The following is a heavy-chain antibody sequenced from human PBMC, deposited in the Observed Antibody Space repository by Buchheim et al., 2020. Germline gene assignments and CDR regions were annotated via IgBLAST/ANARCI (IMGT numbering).Heavy chain of an antibody. D-gene: IGHD3-3*01. V-gene: IGHV3-7*01. CDR3: ARETYYDFWSGHTPLDY. CDR1: GFTFSSYW. Sequence: EVQLVESGGALVQPGGSLRLSCAASGFTFSSYWMSWVRQAPGKGLEWVANIQQDGNEKYYVDSLKGRFTISRDHAKNSLYLQMNSLRAEDTAVYYCARETYYDFWSGHTPLDYWGQGTL. J-gene: IGHJ4*02. CDR2: IQQDGNEK.